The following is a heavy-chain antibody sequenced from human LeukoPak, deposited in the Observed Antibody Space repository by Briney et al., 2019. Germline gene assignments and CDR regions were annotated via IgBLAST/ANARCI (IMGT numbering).Heavy chain of an antibody. Sequence: GASVKVSCKASGYTFTSYGISWVRQAPGQGLEWMGWISAYNGNTNYAQKLQGRVTMTTDTSTSTAYMELRSLRSEDTAVYYCARGILGKGSTLYYYYYMDVWGKGTTVTVSS. D-gene: IGHD7-27*01. CDR2: ISAYNGNT. J-gene: IGHJ6*03. CDR1: GYTFTSYG. CDR3: ARGILGKGSTLYYYYYMDV. V-gene: IGHV1-18*01.